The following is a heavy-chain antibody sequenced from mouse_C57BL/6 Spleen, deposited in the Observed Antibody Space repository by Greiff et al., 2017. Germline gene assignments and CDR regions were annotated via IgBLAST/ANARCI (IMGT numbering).Heavy chain of an antibody. Sequence: QVQLQQSGPELVKPGASVKISCKASGYAFSSSWMNWVKQRPGKGLEWIGRIYPGDGDTNYNGKFKGQATPTADKSASTAYMQLSSLSSEDSAVYFCARDYDGYPYWGQGTLVTVSA. CDR1: GYAFSSSW. CDR2: IYPGDGDT. CDR3: ARDYDGYPY. J-gene: IGHJ3*01. V-gene: IGHV1-82*01. D-gene: IGHD2-3*01.